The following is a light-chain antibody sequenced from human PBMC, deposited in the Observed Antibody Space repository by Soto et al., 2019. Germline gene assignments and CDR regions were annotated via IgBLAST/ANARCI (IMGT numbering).Light chain of an antibody. CDR1: SSDVGGSNF. J-gene: IGLJ1*01. CDR3: VSYTSSTTYV. CDR2: DVA. Sequence: QSALTQPASVSDSPGQSITISCTGTSSDVGGSNFVSWYQQHPGKPPKLIIYDVANRPSGVSNRFSGSKSGSTASLIISRLQTEDEADYYCVSYTSSTTYVFATGTKLTVL. V-gene: IGLV2-14*03.